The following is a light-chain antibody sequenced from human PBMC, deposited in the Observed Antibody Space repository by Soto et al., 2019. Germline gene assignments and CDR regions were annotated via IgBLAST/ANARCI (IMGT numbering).Light chain of an antibody. CDR1: SSDIGAYDY. V-gene: IGLV2-14*01. CDR2: EVN. Sequence: QSALTQPASLSGSPGQSITISCTGTSSDIGAYDYVSWFQQHPGKAPKLMISEVNNRPSGVSNLFSGSKSGNTAYLTISGLQVEDEAEYFCFSFTGRQSYLFGTGTKVTVL. CDR3: FSFTGRQSYL. J-gene: IGLJ1*01.